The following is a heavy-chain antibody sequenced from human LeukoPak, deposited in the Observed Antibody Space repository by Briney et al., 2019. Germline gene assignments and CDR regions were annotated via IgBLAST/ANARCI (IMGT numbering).Heavy chain of an antibody. Sequence: GGSVRLSCAASGFTFSSYSMNWVRQAPGKGLEWVSYISSSSSTIYYADSVKGRFTISRDNAKNSLYLQMNSLRDEDTAVYYCAREGRPAVGTDWFDPWGQGTLVTVSS. J-gene: IGHJ5*02. CDR2: ISSSSSTI. CDR1: GFTFSSYS. D-gene: IGHD6-13*01. V-gene: IGHV3-48*02. CDR3: AREGRPAVGTDWFDP.